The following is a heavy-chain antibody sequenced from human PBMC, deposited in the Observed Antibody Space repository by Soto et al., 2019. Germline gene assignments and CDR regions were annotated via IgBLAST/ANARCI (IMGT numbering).Heavy chain of an antibody. CDR2: ISSSSSYI. J-gene: IGHJ4*02. CDR3: ARFGYTTEAH. CDR1: GFTFSDAW. V-gene: IGHV3-21*01. D-gene: IGHD5-12*01. Sequence: PGGSLRLSCAASGFTFSDAWMSWVRQAPGKGLEWVSSISSSSSYIYYADSVKGRFTISRDNAKNSLYLQMNSLRAEDTAVYYCARFGYTTEAHWGQGTLVTVSS.